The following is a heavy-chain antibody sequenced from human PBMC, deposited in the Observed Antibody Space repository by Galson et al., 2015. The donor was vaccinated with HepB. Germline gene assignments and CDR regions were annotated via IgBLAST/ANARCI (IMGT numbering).Heavy chain of an antibody. V-gene: IGHV5-10-1*01. Sequence: QSGAEVKKPGESLRISCKGSGYSFTSYWISWVRQMPGKGLEWMGRIDPSDSYTNYSPSFQGHVTISADKSISTTYLQWSSLKASDTAMYYCASHRDLASSGYYLFDYYYFDYWGQGTLVTVSS. CDR2: IDPSDSYT. CDR3: ASHRDLASSGYYLFDYYYFDY. CDR1: GYSFTSYW. J-gene: IGHJ4*02. D-gene: IGHD3-22*01.